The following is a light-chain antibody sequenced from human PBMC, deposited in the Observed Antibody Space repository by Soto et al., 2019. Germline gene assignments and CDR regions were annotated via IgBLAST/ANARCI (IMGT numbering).Light chain of an antibody. Sequence: QPVLTQPRSVSGSPGQSVTISCTGTSSDVGDYNYVSWYQQHPGKAPKLMTYDVSKRPSGVPVRFSGSKSGNTASLTISGLQAEDEADYYCCSYAGSYSFVFGTGTKLTVL. CDR2: DVS. CDR1: SSDVGDYNY. J-gene: IGLJ1*01. CDR3: CSYAGSYSFV. V-gene: IGLV2-11*01.